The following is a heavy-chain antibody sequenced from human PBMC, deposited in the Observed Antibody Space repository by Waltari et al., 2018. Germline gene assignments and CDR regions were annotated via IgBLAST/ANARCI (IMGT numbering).Heavy chain of an antibody. Sequence: QVTFEKSGPALVKRTQTLTLTCSVSRLSLNTNGIRVTWLRQPPGKALEWIARIDWDDEKFYNRSLESRLNISKDSSKNQVVLIVANVDPTDTATYYCARLLGPAAHWYFDLWGRGTLVTVSS. J-gene: IGHJ2*01. CDR1: RLSLNTNGIR. CDR3: ARLLGPAAHWYFDL. CDR2: IDWDDEK. D-gene: IGHD1-26*01. V-gene: IGHV2-70*04.